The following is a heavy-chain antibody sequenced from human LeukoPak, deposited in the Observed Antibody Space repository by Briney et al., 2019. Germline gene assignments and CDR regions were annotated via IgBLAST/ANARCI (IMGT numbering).Heavy chain of an antibody. Sequence: SETLSLTCTVSGGSISSGGYYWSWIRQHPGKGPEWIGYIYYSGSTYYNPSLKSRVTISVDTSKNQFSLKLSSVTAADTAVYYCARSLQLWSRFDYWGQGTLVTVSS. CDR3: ARSLQLWSRFDY. V-gene: IGHV4-31*03. J-gene: IGHJ4*02. CDR2: IYYSGST. CDR1: GGSISSGGYY. D-gene: IGHD5-18*01.